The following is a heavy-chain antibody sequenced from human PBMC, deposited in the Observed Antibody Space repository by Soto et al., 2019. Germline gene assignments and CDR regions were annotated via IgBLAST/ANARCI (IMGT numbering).Heavy chain of an antibody. V-gene: IGHV3-23*01. CDR1: GFTFRTYG. CDR3: AKDTLNDSGSFDY. Sequence: PGGSLRLSCAASGFTFRTYGMTWVRQAPGKGLEWVSGISGSGGERYYGDSGEGRFSISRDSSENTLFLQMHSLRAEDTAIYYCAKDTLNDSGSFDYWGQGTLVTVSS. CDR2: ISGSGGER. D-gene: IGHD6-19*01. J-gene: IGHJ4*02.